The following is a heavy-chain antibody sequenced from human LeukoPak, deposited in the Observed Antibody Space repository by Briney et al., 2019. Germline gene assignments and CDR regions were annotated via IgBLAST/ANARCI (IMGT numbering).Heavy chain of an antibody. D-gene: IGHD6-13*01. CDR3: ARLSDIAAAGTFDY. J-gene: IGHJ4*02. CDR2: IYYSGST. CDR1: GGSISSYY. V-gene: IGHV4-59*08. Sequence: PSETLSLTCTVSGGSISSYYWSWIRQPPGKGLEWIGYIYYSGSTNYNPSLKSRVTISVDTSKNQFSLKLSSVTAADTAVYYCARLSDIAAAGTFDYWGQGTLVTVSS.